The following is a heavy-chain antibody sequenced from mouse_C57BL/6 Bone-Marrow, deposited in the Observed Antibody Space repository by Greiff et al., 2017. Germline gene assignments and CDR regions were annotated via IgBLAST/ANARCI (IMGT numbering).Heavy chain of an antibody. CDR1: GFNIKDDY. Sequence: VQLQQSGAELVRPGASVKLSCTASGFNIKDDYMHWVKQRPEQSLEWIGWIDPENGATEYASKFQGKATITADTSSNTAYLQLSSLTSEDTAVYYCTYYYGSSGWYFDVWGTGTTVTVSS. CDR2: IDPENGAT. V-gene: IGHV14-4*01. CDR3: TYYYGSSGWYFDV. D-gene: IGHD1-1*01. J-gene: IGHJ1*03.